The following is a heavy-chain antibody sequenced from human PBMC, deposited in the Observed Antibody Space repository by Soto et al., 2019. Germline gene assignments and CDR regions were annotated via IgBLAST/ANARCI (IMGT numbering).Heavy chain of an antibody. CDR1: GYTFTSYG. Sequence: QVQLVQSGAEVKKPGASVKVSCKASGYTFTSYGISWVRQAPGQGLEWMGWISDYNGNTNYAQKLQGRVTRTTDTSTSTAYMALRCLRSDATAVYYCASGGWRGSYYAHFDYWGQGTLVTVSS. J-gene: IGHJ4*02. CDR2: ISDYNGNT. D-gene: IGHD1-26*01. V-gene: IGHV1-18*01. CDR3: ASGGWRGSYYAHFDY.